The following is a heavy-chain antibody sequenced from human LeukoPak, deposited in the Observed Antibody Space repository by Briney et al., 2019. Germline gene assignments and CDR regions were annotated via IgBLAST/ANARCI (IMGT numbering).Heavy chain of an antibody. Sequence: SETLSLTCAAYGGSFSGYYWSWIRQPPGKGLEWIGEINHSGSTNYNPSLKSRVTISVDTSKNQFSLKLSSVTAADTAVYYCARVHDYWGQGTLVTVSS. V-gene: IGHV4-34*01. CDR1: GGSFSGYY. CDR2: INHSGST. J-gene: IGHJ4*02. CDR3: ARVHDY.